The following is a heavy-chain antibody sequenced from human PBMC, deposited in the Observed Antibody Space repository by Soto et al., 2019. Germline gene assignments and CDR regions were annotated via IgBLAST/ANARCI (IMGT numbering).Heavy chain of an antibody. CDR1: GGSISSGGYY. V-gene: IGHV4-31*03. CDR3: ARYCSSTSCSYYYGMDV. Sequence: QVQLQESGPGLVKPSQTLSLTCTVSGGSISSGGYYWSWIRQHPGKGLEWIGYIYYSGSTYYNPSLKSRVTISVDTSKNQFPLKLSSVTAADTTVYYCARYCSSTSCSYYYGMDVWGQGTTVTVSS. J-gene: IGHJ6*02. D-gene: IGHD2-2*01. CDR2: IYYSGST.